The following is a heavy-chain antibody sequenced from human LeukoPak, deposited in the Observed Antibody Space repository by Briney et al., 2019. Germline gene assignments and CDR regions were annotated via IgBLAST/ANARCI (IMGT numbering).Heavy chain of an antibody. CDR2: IYTNGRT. J-gene: IGHJ4*02. Sequence: PSETLSLTCSVSGASVSSFQWSWIRQSPGKGLEWIGYIYTNGRTNSNPSLKSRVTMSLDTSKNQFSLKVTSVSAADTAVYYCATLNDAKIVPFDHWGQGSQVTVSS. V-gene: IGHV4-4*09. D-gene: IGHD2-8*01. CDR1: GASVSSFQ. CDR3: ATLNDAKIVPFDH.